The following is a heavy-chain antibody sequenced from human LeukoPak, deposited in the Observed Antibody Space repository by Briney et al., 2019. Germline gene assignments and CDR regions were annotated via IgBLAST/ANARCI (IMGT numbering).Heavy chain of an antibody. V-gene: IGHV4-39*07. CDR3: ARDRRSGMVATGGMDV. D-gene: IGHD5-12*01. CDR1: GGSISSSSYY. CDR2: IYYSGST. J-gene: IGHJ6*02. Sequence: SETLSLTCTVSGGSISSSSYYWGWIRQPPGKGLEWIGSIYYSGSTYYNPSLKSRVTISVDTSKNQFSLKLSSVTAADTAVYYCARDRRSGMVATGGMDVWGQGTTVTASS.